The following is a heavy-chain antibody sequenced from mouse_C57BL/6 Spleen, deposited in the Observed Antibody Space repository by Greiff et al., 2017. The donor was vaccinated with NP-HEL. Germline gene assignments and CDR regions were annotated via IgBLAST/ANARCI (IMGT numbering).Heavy chain of an antibody. CDR3: ARAYYSNRDAMDY. V-gene: IGHV1-69*01. Sequence: QVQLQQPGAELVMPGASVKLSCKASGYTFTSYWMHWVKQRPGQGLEWIGEIDPSDSYTNYNQKFKGKSTLTVDKSSSTAYMQLSSLTSEDSAVYYCARAYYSNRDAMDYWGQGTSVTVSS. CDR2: IDPSDSYT. J-gene: IGHJ4*01. D-gene: IGHD2-5*01. CDR1: GYTFTSYW.